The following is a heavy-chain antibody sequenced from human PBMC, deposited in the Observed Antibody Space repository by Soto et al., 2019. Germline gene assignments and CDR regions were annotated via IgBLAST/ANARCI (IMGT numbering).Heavy chain of an antibody. D-gene: IGHD2-2*03. Sequence: GGSLSLSCAASGFTFSSYAMSWVRQAPGKGLEWVSAISGSGGSTYYADSVKGRFTISRDNSKNTLYLQMNSLRAEDTAVYYCAKDMDIVVVPSNWFDPWGQGTLVTVSS. CDR1: GFTFSSYA. V-gene: IGHV3-23*01. CDR3: AKDMDIVVVPSNWFDP. CDR2: ISGSGGST. J-gene: IGHJ5*02.